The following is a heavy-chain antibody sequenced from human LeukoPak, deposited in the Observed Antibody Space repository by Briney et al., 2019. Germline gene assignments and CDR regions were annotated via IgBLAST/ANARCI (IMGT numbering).Heavy chain of an antibody. V-gene: IGHV3-30*03. CDR1: GFTFNSYG. D-gene: IGHD6-25*01. CDR2: ISYHESKR. Sequence: PGRSLRLSCAASGFTFNSYGMHWVRQAPGKGLEWVAVISYHESKRYYADSVKGRFTISRDNSKNTLYLQMNSLRAEDTAVYYCARDASGHDLPFDYWGQGTLVTVSS. J-gene: IGHJ4*02. CDR3: ARDASGHDLPFDY.